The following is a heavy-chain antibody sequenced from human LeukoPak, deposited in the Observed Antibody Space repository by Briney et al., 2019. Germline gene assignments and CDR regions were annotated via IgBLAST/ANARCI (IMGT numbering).Heavy chain of an antibody. Sequence: GASVEVSCKASGGTFSSYAISWVRQAPGQGLEWMGGIIPIFGTANYAQKFQGRVTITADESTSTAYMELSSLRSEDTAVYYCARPKDYDILTGYGPPDYYYYGMDVWGKGTTVTVSS. V-gene: IGHV1-69*13. CDR2: IIPIFGTA. CDR3: ARPKDYDILTGYGPPDYYYYGMDV. D-gene: IGHD3-9*01. CDR1: GGTFSSYA. J-gene: IGHJ6*04.